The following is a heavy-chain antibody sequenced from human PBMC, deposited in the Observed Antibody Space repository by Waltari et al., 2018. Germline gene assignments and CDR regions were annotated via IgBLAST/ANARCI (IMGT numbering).Heavy chain of an antibody. CDR3: TRGGNYDFWSHPPFVDP. D-gene: IGHD3-3*01. CDR1: GASFSDYY. CDR2: IRHPGST. Sequence: QVQLQQWGAGLLGPSETLSLTCAVYGASFSDYYWGWVRQPPGKGLEWIGQIRHPGSTNYNPSLKSRVTISIDTPRSQFSLRLSSVTAADTALYFCTRGGNYDFWSHPPFVDPWGQGTLVTVSS. V-gene: IGHV4-34*01. J-gene: IGHJ5*02.